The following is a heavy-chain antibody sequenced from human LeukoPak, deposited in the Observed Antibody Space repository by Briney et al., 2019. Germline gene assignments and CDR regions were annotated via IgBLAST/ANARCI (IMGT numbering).Heavy chain of an antibody. CDR1: GFTFSDYY. D-gene: IGHD3-22*01. J-gene: IGHJ4*02. CDR2: IGSSGSNI. CDR3: AREGLYYYDSSGYYAHY. V-gene: IGHV3-11*04. Sequence: GGSLRLSCAASGFTFSDYYMSWIRQAPGKGLEWVSYIGSSGSNIYYADSVKGRFTISRDNAKNSLYLQMDSLRAEDTAVYYCAREGLYYYDSSGYYAHYWGQGTLVTVSS.